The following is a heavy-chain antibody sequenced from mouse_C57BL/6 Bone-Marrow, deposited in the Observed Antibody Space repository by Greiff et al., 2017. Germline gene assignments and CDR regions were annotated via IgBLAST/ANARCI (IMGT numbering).Heavy chain of an antibody. J-gene: IGHJ4*01. V-gene: IGHV5-6*01. CDR2: ISSGGSYT. Sequence: EVKVVESGGDLVKPGGSLKLSCAASGFTFSSYGMSWVRQTPDKRLEWVATISSGGSYTYYPDSVKGRFTISRDNAKNTLYLQMSSLKSEDTAMYYCARHRSMDYWGQGTSVTVSS. CDR3: ARHRSMDY. CDR1: GFTFSSYG.